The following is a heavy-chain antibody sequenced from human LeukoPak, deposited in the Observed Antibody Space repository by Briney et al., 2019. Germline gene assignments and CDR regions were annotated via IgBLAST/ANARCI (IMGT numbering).Heavy chain of an antibody. CDR2: IYPGDSDT. CDR3: ARHGPNYYYDSSGDY. J-gene: IGHJ4*02. V-gene: IGHV5-51*01. Sequence: GESLKISCKGSGYSFTSYWIGWVRQMPGKGLEWMGIIYPGDSDTRYSPSFQGQVTISADESISTAYLQWSSLKASDTAMYYCARHGPNYYYDSSGDYWGQGTLVTVSS. D-gene: IGHD3-22*01. CDR1: GYSFTSYW.